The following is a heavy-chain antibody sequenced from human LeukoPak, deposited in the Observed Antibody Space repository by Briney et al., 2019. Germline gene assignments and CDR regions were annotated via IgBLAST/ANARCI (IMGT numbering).Heavy chain of an antibody. CDR1: GGSISSGGYY. V-gene: IGHV4-31*03. CDR3: ARVSQCYGDRYGMDV. CDR2: IYYSGNT. D-gene: IGHD4-17*01. J-gene: IGHJ6*02. Sequence: SETLSLTCTVSGGSISSGGYYWSWIRQHPGKGLEWIGYIYYSGNTYYNPSLKSRVTISVDTSKNQYSLNLSSVTAADTAVYYCARVSQCYGDRYGMDVWGQGTTVTVCS.